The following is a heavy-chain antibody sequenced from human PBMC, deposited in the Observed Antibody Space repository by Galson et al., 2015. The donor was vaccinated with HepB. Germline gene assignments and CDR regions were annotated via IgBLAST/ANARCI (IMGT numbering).Heavy chain of an antibody. V-gene: IGHV4-39*01. CDR2: IHYSGHT. CDR3: ARPRGGITISHWLDP. CDR1: GDSMSSSSYY. Sequence: TLSLTCTVSGDSMSSSSYYWGWIRQPPGKGLEWIGSIHYSGHTYYNLSLKSRVTMSLDTSKNEFSLKLSSVTAADTAVYYCARPRGGITISHWLDPWGQGTLVTVSS. J-gene: IGHJ5*02. D-gene: IGHD3-10*01.